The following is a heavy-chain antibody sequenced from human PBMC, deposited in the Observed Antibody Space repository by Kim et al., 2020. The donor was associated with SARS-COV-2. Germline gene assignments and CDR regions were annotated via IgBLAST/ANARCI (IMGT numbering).Heavy chain of an antibody. J-gene: IGHJ4*02. CDR1: GFTFNIYG. CDR3: AKYVYRSTWYSFDY. CDR2: ISDSGGST. V-gene: IGHV3-23*01. D-gene: IGHD6-13*01. Sequence: GGSLRLSCAASGFTFNIYGMSWVRQAPGKGLEWLSGISDSGGSTYYADSVKGRFTISRDNSKNTLYLQMNSLRAEDTAVYYCAKYVYRSTWYSFDYWGQGTLVTVSS.